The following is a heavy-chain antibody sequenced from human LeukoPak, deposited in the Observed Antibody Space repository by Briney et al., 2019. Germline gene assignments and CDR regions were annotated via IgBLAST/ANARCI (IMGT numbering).Heavy chain of an antibody. CDR1: GFAFSSYA. J-gene: IGHJ4*02. Sequence: GGTLRLSCATSGFAFSSYALTWVRQAPGMGLEWVSAISGSGDTTYYADSVKGRFTISRDDSKNTLYLQMNSLRTEDTAVYYCAKAAQNCNYDRGYFDYWGQGTLVPVSS. D-gene: IGHD1-7*01. CDR2: ISGSGDTT. V-gene: IGHV3-23*01. CDR3: AKAAQNCNYDRGYFDY.